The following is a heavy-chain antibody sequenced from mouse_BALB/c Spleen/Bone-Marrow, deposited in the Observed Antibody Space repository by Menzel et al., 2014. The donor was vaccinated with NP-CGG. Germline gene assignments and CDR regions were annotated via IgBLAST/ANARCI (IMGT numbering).Heavy chain of an antibody. Sequence: EVQVVESGGGLVQPGGSLKLSCAASGFDFSRYWVSWVRQAPGKGLEWIGEINPDSRTINYSPSLKDKFIISRDNAKNTLYLQMSKVRSEDTALYYCARQGYYGRSDYWGQGTTLTVSS. J-gene: IGHJ2*01. D-gene: IGHD1-1*01. CDR2: INPDSRTI. CDR1: GFDFSRYW. CDR3: ARQGYYGRSDY. V-gene: IGHV4-1*02.